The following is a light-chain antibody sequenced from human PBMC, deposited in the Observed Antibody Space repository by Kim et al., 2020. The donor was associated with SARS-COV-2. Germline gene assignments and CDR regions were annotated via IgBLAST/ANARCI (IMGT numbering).Light chain of an antibody. CDR3: QQYDSSSPLYT. Sequence: SVGDRVTITGRAGQSVGTWLAWYQQKPGRAPNLRIYRASTLGSGVPSRFSGNGSGTEFTRSISQLQPDGFATYYCQQYDSSSPLYTFGPGTKVEI. CDR2: RAS. J-gene: IGKJ2*01. CDR1: QSVGTW. V-gene: IGKV1-5*03.